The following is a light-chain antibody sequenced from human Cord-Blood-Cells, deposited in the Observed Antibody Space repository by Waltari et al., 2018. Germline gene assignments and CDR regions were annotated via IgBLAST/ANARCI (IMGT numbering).Light chain of an antibody. CDR3: SSYAGSNNFGV. CDR2: EVS. Sequence: QSALPQPPSASGSPGQSVPISCTGTSSDVGGFNYVSWYHQHPGNAPKLMIYEVSKRPSGVPDRFSGSKSGNTASLTVSGLQAEDEADYYCSSYAGSNNFGVFGGGTKLTVL. J-gene: IGLJ2*01. V-gene: IGLV2-8*01. CDR1: SSDVGGFNY.